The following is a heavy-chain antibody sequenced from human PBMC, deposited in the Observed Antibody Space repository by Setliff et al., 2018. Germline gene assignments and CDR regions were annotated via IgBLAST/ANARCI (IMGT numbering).Heavy chain of an antibody. V-gene: IGHV4-61*09. J-gene: IGHJ4*02. D-gene: IGHD5-18*01. CDR1: GDSISSRRNY. CDR3: AGRPQNTPMGPCDY. CDR2: IYTSWST. Sequence: SETLSLTCTVSGDSISSRRNYWGWFRQPAGKELEWIGQIYTSWSTNYNPSLKSRVTISLDTSKNQFSLKLSSVTAADTAIYYCAGRPQNTPMGPCDYWGQGTLVTVSS.